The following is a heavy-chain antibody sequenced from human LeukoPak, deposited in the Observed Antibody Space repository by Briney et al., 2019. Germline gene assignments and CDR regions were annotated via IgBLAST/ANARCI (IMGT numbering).Heavy chain of an antibody. CDR2: IYYSGST. Sequence: PSETLSLTCTVSGGSISSYYWSWIRQPPGKGLEWIGYIYYSGSTNYNPSLKSRVTISVDTSKNQFSLKLSSVTAADTAVYYCARWPGNSSSSKRPRRWFDPWGQGTLVTVSS. CDR3: ARWPGNSSSSKRPRRWFDP. J-gene: IGHJ5*02. D-gene: IGHD6-6*01. V-gene: IGHV4-59*01. CDR1: GGSISSYY.